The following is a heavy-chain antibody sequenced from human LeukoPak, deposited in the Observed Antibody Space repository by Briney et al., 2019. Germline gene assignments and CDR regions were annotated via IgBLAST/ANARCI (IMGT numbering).Heavy chain of an antibody. J-gene: IGHJ4*02. CDR3: ARSVKNTSPIANFDY. CDR2: ISAYNGNT. D-gene: IGHD2-2*01. V-gene: IGHV1-18*01. CDR1: GYTFTSYG. Sequence: ASVKVSCKASGYTFTSYGISWVRQAPGQGLEWMGWISAYNGNTNYAQKLQGRATMTTDTSTSTAYMELRSLRSDDTAVYYCARSVKNTSPIANFDYWGQGTLVTVSS.